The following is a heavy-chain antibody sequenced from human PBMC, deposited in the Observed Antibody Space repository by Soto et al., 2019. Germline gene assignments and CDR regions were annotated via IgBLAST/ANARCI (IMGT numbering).Heavy chain of an antibody. CDR3: ARRCGGTLAY. CDR2: IRYSGTT. V-gene: IGHV4-39*01. D-gene: IGHD2-15*01. J-gene: IGHJ4*02. CDR1: GGSISSSRCH. Sequence: SETLSLTCTVSGGSISSSRCHWGRIRQPPGKRLEWIASIRYSGTTYYNPSLKSRVTLSVDTSKNQFALKLSSVTAADTAVYYCARRCGGTLAYWGQGTLVTVSS.